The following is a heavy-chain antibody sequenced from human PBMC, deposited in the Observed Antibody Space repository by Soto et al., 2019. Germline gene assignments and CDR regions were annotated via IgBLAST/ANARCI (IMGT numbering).Heavy chain of an antibody. CDR3: TRAAWFAYLSFY. CDR1: GFTFSRFE. CDR2: ISSNGSTA. V-gene: IGHV3-48*03. Sequence: GGSLRLSCAASGFTFSRFELHWVRQAPGKGLEWISYISSNGSTAYYASSVEGRFTISRDNANNSVYLQMDSLRAEDTALYYCTRAAWFAYLSFYWGQGALVTVSS. J-gene: IGHJ4*02. D-gene: IGHD3-10*01.